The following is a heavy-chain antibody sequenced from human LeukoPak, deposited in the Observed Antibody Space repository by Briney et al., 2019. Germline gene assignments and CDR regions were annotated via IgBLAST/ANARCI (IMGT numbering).Heavy chain of an antibody. CDR3: ARDTLYCRGGSCYSYFDY. J-gene: IGHJ4*02. V-gene: IGHV3-7*01. Sequence: GGSLRLSCAASGFTFSSYWMSWVRQAPGKGLEWVANIKQDGSEKYYVDSVKGRFTISRDNAKNSLYLQMNSLRAEDTAVYYCARDTLYCRGGSCYSYFDYWGQGTLVTVSS. CDR1: GFTFSSYW. D-gene: IGHD2-15*01. CDR2: IKQDGSEK.